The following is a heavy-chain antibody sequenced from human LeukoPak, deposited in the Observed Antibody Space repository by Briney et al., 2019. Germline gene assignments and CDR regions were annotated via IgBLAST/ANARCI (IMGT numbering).Heavy chain of an antibody. CDR3: ERERYHYGMDV. V-gene: IGHV3-23*01. CDR2: ISGSGPIT. Sequence: PGGSLRLSCAAAGFTFISYAMASGRQTPGKGLEWVSFISGSGPITQYADSVKGRFTISRDNAKNSLYLQMNSLIAEDTPVYYCERERYHYGMDVWGQGTTVTVSS. J-gene: IGHJ6*02. CDR1: GFTFISYA.